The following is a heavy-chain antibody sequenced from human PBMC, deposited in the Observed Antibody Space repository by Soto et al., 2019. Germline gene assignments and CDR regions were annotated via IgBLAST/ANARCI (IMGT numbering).Heavy chain of an antibody. D-gene: IGHD4-4*01. Sequence: EVQLVESGGGLVQPGGSLRLSCAASGFTFSPFWMHWVRQVPGKGPVWGSRINSDGNSTSHADSVKGRFTISRDNAKNTLYLQMNSLRAEDTAVYYCARRSNHFDYWGQGTLVTVSS. CDR1: GFTFSPFW. J-gene: IGHJ4*02. CDR3: ARRSNHFDY. V-gene: IGHV3-74*01. CDR2: INSDGNST.